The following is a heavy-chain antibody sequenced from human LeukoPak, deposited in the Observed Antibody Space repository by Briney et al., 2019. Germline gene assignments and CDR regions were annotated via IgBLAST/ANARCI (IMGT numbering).Heavy chain of an antibody. Sequence: GGSLRLSCAASGFTFSSYAMHWVRQAPGKGLEWVAVISYDGSNKYYADSVKGRFTISRDNSKNTLYLQMNSLRAEDTAVYYCARAYYDFWSGYLASGGYYFDYWGQGTLVTVSS. CDR1: GFTFSSYA. D-gene: IGHD3-3*01. CDR2: ISYDGSNK. CDR3: ARAYYDFWSGYLASGGYYFDY. V-gene: IGHV3-30-3*01. J-gene: IGHJ4*02.